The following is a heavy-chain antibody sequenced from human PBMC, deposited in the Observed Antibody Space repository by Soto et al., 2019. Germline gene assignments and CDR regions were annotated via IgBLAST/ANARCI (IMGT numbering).Heavy chain of an antibody. CDR1: GGSISSGTYY. CDR3: ARYSSSWSYYFDY. V-gene: IGHV4-31*03. CDR2: IYFSGST. Sequence: QVQLLESGPGLVKPSQTLSLTCTVSGGSISSGTYYWSWIRQHPGKGLEWIGYIYFSGSTYYNPSLKSRVTISVDTSKNQFSLKLSSVTAADTAVYYCARYSSSWSYYFDYWGQGTLVTVSS. D-gene: IGHD6-13*01. J-gene: IGHJ4*02.